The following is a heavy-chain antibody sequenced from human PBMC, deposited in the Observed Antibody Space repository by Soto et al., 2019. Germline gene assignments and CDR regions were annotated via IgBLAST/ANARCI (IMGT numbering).Heavy chain of an antibody. CDR2: ISAHNGNT. CDR3: ARGRYGDY. V-gene: IGHV1-18*01. Sequence: QVHLVQSGAEVKKPGASVKVSCKASGYTFTSYGITWVRQAPGQGLEWMGWISAHNGNTDYAQKLQGRVIVTRDTSTSTAYMELMSLISDDTDVYYCARGRYGDYWGQGALVTVSS. J-gene: IGHJ4*02. D-gene: IGHD1-1*01. CDR1: GYTFTSYG.